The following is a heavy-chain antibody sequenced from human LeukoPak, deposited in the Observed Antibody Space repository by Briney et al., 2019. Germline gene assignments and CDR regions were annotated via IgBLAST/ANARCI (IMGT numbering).Heavy chain of an antibody. V-gene: IGHV3-21*01. D-gene: IGHD5-24*01. CDR2: ISGSSSCI. Sequence: PGGSLRLSCAASGFTFSSYSLNWVRQAPGKGLEWVSFISGSSSCIYYADSVKGRFTISRDNAKNSLYLQMNSLRAEDTAVYYCARARMATGYSTDAFDIWGQGTMVIVSS. CDR1: GFTFSSYS. J-gene: IGHJ3*02. CDR3: ARARMATGYSTDAFDI.